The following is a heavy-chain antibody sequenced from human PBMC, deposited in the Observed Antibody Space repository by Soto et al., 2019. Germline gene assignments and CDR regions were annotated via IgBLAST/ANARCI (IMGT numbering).Heavy chain of an antibody. CDR3: AKDRGLAESGRWSHYYYGMDV. J-gene: IGHJ6*02. V-gene: IGHV3-30*18. CDR2: ISSDGSSK. D-gene: IGHD1-26*01. CDR1: GFTLTNNG. Sequence: GGSLRLSCVASGFTLTNNGMHWDRQAPGQGLEWVAVISSDGSSKYYGDSVRGRFTISRDNSKNTLFLEMNSLRSEDTAVYYCAKDRGLAESGRWSHYYYGMDVWGQGXTVTVYS.